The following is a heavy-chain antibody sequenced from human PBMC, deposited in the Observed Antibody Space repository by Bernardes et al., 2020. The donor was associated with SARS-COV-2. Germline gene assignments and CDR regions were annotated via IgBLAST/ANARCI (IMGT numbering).Heavy chain of an antibody. CDR3: ARINIVAAHFDY. J-gene: IGHJ4*02. D-gene: IGHD5-12*01. V-gene: IGHV3-23*01. Sequence: GGSLRLSCAASGFTFDNHAMSWVRQAPGKGLEWVSSISGSGGKTYHPDSVKGRFSVSRDNSRKILYLQMNSLRAEDTAVYYCARINIVAAHFDYWGQGTLVTVSS. CDR1: GFTFDNHA. CDR2: ISGSGGKT.